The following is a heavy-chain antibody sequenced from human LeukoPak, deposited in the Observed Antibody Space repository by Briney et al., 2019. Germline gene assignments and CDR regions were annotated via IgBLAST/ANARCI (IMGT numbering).Heavy chain of an antibody. CDR3: ARAYYDPYFDY. D-gene: IGHD3-22*01. V-gene: IGHV4-31*03. Sequence: SETLSLTCTVSGGSISSGGYYWSWIRQHPGKGLEWIGYSYYSGSTYYNPSLKIRVTISVDTSKNQFSLKLSSVTAADTAVYYCARAYYDPYFDYWGQGTLVTVSS. CDR1: GGSISSGGYY. J-gene: IGHJ4*02. CDR2: SYYSGST.